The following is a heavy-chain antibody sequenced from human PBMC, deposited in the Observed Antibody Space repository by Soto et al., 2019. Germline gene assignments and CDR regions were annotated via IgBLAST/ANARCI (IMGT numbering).Heavy chain of an antibody. V-gene: IGHV1-69*13. CDR1: GGTFSSYA. Sequence: SVKVSCKASGGTFSSYAISWVRQAPGQGLEWMGGIIPIFGTANYAQKFQGRVTITADESTSTAYMELSSLRSEDTAVYYCAMYYYDSSGYPNPSFYYGMDVWGQGTTVTVSS. CDR3: AMYYYDSSGYPNPSFYYGMDV. CDR2: IIPIFGTA. D-gene: IGHD3-22*01. J-gene: IGHJ6*02.